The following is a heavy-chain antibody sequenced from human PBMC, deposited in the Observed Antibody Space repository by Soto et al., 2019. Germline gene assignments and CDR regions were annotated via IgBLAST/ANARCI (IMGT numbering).Heavy chain of an antibody. CDR1: GGTFSSYA. CDR3: ARDISMIQAFDI. D-gene: IGHD3-16*01. J-gene: IGHJ3*02. CDR2: IIPIFGTA. V-gene: IGHV1-69*01. Sequence: QVQLVQSGAEVKKPGSSVKVSCKASGGTFSSYAISWVRQAPGQGLEWMGGIIPIFGTANYAQKFQARVTIPADESTSTADMELRSVRSEDKAVYYCARDISMIQAFDIWSQEAMVTVSS.